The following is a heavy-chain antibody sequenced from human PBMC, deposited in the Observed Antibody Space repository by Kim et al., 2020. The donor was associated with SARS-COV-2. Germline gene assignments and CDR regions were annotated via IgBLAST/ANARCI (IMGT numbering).Heavy chain of an antibody. D-gene: IGHD1-20*01. CDR3: AKDIIAGPLIFYYYYGMDV. CDR1: GFTFDDYA. Sequence: GGSLRLSCAASGFTFDDYAMHWVRQAPGKGLEWVSLISGDGGSTYYADSVKGRFTISRDNSKNSLYLQMNSLRTEDTALYYCAKDIIAGPLIFYYYYGMDVWGQGTTVTVSS. CDR2: ISGDGGST. V-gene: IGHV3-43*02. J-gene: IGHJ6*02.